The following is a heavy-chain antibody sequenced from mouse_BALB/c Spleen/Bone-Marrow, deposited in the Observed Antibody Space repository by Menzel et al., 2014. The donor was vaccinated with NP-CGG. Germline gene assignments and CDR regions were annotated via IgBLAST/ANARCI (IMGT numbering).Heavy chain of an antibody. Sequence: EVQLQQSGAELVRSGASVKLSCTASGFNIKDYYMNWVKQRPEQGLEWIGWIDPENGDTEYAPKFQGKATMTADTSSXTAYLQLSSLTSEDTGVYYCNADPITWGQGTTLTVSS. J-gene: IGHJ2*01. CDR3: NADPIT. V-gene: IGHV14-4*02. CDR2: IDPENGDT. CDR1: GFNIKDYY.